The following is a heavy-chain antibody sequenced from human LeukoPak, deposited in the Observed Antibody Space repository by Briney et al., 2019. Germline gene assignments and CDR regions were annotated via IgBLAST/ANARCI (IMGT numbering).Heavy chain of an antibody. D-gene: IGHD3-22*01. J-gene: IGHJ4*02. Sequence: GESLKISCKASGYSFTNYLIAWVRQMPGKGLEWMAIIYPGDSDTRYSPSFQGQFTISADTAITTAYLHWSSLKASDSAMYYCASQMYYNDSSGYYPWGYWGQGTLVTVSS. V-gene: IGHV5-51*01. CDR3: ASQMYYNDSSGYYPWGY. CDR2: IYPGDSDT. CDR1: GYSFTNYL.